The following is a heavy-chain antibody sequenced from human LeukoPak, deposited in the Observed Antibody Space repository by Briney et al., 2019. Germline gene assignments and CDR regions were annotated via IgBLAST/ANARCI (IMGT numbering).Heavy chain of an antibody. D-gene: IGHD1-26*01. V-gene: IGHV4-34*01. J-gene: IGHJ5*02. CDR1: GEFSGYY. CDR2: INHSGNA. Sequence: PSETLSLTCVVHGEFSGYYWTWLRPAPGKGLEWIGAINHSGNANYNPYLKSRVTISVDTFKNQISLRVTSVTAADTAVYYCARVRRAVGATLGSLFGTESLGRAYNWFDPWGQGTLVTVSS. CDR3: ARVRRAVGATLGSLFGTESLGRAYNWFDP.